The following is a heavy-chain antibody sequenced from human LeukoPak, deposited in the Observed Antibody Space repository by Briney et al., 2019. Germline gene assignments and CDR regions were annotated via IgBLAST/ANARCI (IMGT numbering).Heavy chain of an antibody. CDR3: ATGKADYYDRSGYSYYFNY. Sequence: GATVKVSCKVSGYTLTELSMHWVRQAPGKGLEWMGGFDPEDGETIYAQKFQGRVTMTEDTSTDTAYMELSSLRSEDTAVYYCATGKADYYDRSGYSYYFNYWAREPWSPSPQ. CDR2: FDPEDGET. CDR1: GYTLTELS. V-gene: IGHV1-24*01. J-gene: IGHJ4*02. D-gene: IGHD3-22*01.